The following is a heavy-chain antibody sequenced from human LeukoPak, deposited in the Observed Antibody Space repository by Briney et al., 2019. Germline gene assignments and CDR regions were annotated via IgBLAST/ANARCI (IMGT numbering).Heavy chain of an antibody. CDR3: AKDPPSVVANAFHI. CDR1: GFSFHSYA. V-gene: IGHV3-23*01. J-gene: IGHJ3*02. Sequence: GGSLRLSCAASGFSFHSYAMTWVRQAPDKGLEWVSSLSGSGQSAHYTDSVQGRFTISRDNSKNTLYLEMDSLRADDTAVYSCAKDPPSVVANAFHIWGQGTMVTVSS. CDR2: LSGSGQSA. D-gene: IGHD5-12*01.